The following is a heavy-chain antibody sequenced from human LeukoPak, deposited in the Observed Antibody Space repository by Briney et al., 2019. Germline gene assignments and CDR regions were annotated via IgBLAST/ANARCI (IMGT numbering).Heavy chain of an antibody. J-gene: IGHJ4*02. CDR2: ISAYNGNT. CDR3: ARTYYYDSSGEVGY. Sequence: ASVKVSCKASGYTFTSYGISWVRQAPGQGLEWIGWISAYNGNTNYAQKLQGRVTMTTDTSTSTAYMELRSLRSDDTAVYYCARTYYYDSSGEVGYWGQGTLVTVSS. CDR1: GYTFTSYG. V-gene: IGHV1-18*01. D-gene: IGHD3-22*01.